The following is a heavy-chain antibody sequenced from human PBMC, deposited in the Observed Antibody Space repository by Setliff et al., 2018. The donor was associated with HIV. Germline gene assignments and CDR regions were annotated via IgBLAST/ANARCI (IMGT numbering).Heavy chain of an antibody. V-gene: IGHV3-30*02. CDR2: IRLDGSDK. CDR3: AKEDQRVTSVDY. J-gene: IGHJ4*02. CDR1: EFTFNIYG. D-gene: IGHD2-2*01. Sequence: GGSLRLSCAASEFTFNIYGMHWVRQAPGKGLEWVAFIRLDGSDKFYADSVKGRFTISRDNSKNTLFLQMNSLRSEDTAVYYCAKEDQRVTSVDYWGQGTPVTVSS.